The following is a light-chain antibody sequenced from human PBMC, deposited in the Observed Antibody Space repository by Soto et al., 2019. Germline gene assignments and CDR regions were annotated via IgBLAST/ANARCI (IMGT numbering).Light chain of an antibody. CDR1: QSLLHGDGKTY. CDR3: MQSIHLPYT. V-gene: IGKV2D-29*01. CDR2: EVS. J-gene: IGKJ2*01. Sequence: DMVMTQTPLSLSVTPGQPASISCKSTQSLLHGDGKTYLYWYLQKPGQPPQLLIYEVSNRFSGVQERYSGIESGTDFTLKISRVEAEDVGVYYCMQSIHLPYTFGQGTKLEIK.